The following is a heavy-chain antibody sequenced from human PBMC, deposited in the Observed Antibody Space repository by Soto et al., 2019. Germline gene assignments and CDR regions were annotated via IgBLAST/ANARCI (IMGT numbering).Heavy chain of an antibody. CDR1: GGTFSSYT. V-gene: IGHV1-69*02. J-gene: IGHJ3*02. Sequence: QVQLVQSGAEVKKPGSSVKVSCKASGGTFSSYTISWVRQAPGQGLEWVGRIIPILGIANYAQKFQGRVTITADKSTSTAYMELSSLRSEDTAVYYCASVGVTTNDAFDIWGQGTMVTVSS. D-gene: IGHD4-17*01. CDR3: ASVGVTTNDAFDI. CDR2: IIPILGIA.